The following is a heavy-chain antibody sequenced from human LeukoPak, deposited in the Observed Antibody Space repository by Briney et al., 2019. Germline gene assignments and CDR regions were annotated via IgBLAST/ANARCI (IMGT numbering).Heavy chain of an antibody. CDR2: IHYSGNT. CDR3: ATYTEDYSGPAFAP. Sequence: SQTLSLTCTVSGGSISSSIHYWGWVRQSPRKGLEWIGTIHYSGNTYYNPSLRSRLTISLDTSNNQFSLKLSSVTAADTAVYYCATYTEDYSGPAFAPWGQGTLVIVSS. D-gene: IGHD3-16*01. J-gene: IGHJ5*02. V-gene: IGHV4-39*07. CDR1: GGSISSSIHY.